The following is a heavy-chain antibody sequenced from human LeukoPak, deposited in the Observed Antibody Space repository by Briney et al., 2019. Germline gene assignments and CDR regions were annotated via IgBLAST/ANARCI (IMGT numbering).Heavy chain of an antibody. J-gene: IGHJ4*02. CDR1: GGSFSGYH. Sequence: SETLSLTCGVYGGSFSGYHWNWIRQPPGEGLEWVGEINHSGSTNYNPSLKSRVTISVDTSKKQFSLRLSSVTAADTAVYFCARGVRIAVADPHLDYWGQGTLVTVSS. CDR2: INHSGST. D-gene: IGHD6-19*01. V-gene: IGHV4-34*01. CDR3: ARGVRIAVADPHLDY.